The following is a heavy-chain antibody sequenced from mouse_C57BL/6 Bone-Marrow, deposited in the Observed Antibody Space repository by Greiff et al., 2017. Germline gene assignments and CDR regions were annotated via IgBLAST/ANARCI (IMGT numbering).Heavy chain of an antibody. J-gene: IGHJ3*01. Sequence: VQLQQPGAELVRPGSSVKLSCKASGYTFTSYWMHWVKQRPIQGLEWIGNIDPSDSETHYNQKFKDKATLTVDKSSSTAYMQLSSLTSEDSAVYYCARTFYDYDPAWFAYWGQGTLVTVSA. CDR3: ARTFYDYDPAWFAY. CDR2: IDPSDSET. V-gene: IGHV1-52*01. CDR1: GYTFTSYW. D-gene: IGHD2-4*01.